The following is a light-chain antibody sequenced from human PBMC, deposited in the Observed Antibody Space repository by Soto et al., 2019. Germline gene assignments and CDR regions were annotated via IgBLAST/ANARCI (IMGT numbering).Light chain of an antibody. V-gene: IGLV2-14*01. J-gene: IGLJ1*01. CDR2: EVS. CDR3: TSKTSSITYV. CDR1: SSDVGGYNY. Sequence: SVLTQPASVSGSPGQSITISCTGTSSDVGGYNYVSWYQQHPGKAPKLMIYEVSNRPSGVSNRFSSSKSGNTASLTISGLQAEDEADYYCTSKTSSITYVVGTGTKVTVL.